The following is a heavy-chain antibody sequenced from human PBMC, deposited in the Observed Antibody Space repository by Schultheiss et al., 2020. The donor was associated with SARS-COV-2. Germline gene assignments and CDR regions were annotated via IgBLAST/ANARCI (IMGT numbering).Heavy chain of an antibody. CDR2: IFSSGYP. V-gene: IGHV4-4*07. CDR1: GGSISDFY. J-gene: IGHJ3*02. D-gene: IGHD4-17*01. CDR3: ARGGSKSAYGDYVNLGDAFDI. Sequence: SETLSLTCSVSGGSISDFYWSWVRQPAGEGLEWIGRIFSSGYPNYNPSLKPRVTISVDTSKNQVSLKLRSVTAADTAVYYCARGGSKSAYGDYVNLGDAFDIWGQGTTVTGSS.